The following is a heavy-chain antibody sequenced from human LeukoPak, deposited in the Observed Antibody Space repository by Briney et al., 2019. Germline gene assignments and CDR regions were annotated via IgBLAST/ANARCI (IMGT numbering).Heavy chain of an antibody. CDR1: GYSFTSFW. Sequence: GESLKIYCQGSGYSFTSFWIGWMRQMPGQGLEGMGIVYPDDSDTRYNPPFQEHATAPADKSITTAYLQWKSLKTSDSAIYYCVRSVAGHPGGFDSWGPGTLVAVAS. CDR2: VYPDDSDT. V-gene: IGHV5-51*01. J-gene: IGHJ4*02. CDR3: VRSVAGHPGGFDS. D-gene: IGHD3-16*01.